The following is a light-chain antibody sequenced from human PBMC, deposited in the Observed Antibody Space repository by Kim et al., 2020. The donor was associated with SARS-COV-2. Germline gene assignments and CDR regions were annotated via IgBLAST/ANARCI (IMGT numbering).Light chain of an antibody. V-gene: IGLV2-14*03. CDR2: DVS. Sequence: QSALTQPASVSGSPGQSITISCTGTSSDVGSYNYVSWHQQHPGKAPKLMIYDVSNRPSGVSNRFPCSKSGNTASLTISGLQAEDEADYYCSSYTSSSTRVFGGGTQLTVL. J-gene: IGLJ3*02. CDR1: SSDVGSYNY. CDR3: SSYTSSSTRV.